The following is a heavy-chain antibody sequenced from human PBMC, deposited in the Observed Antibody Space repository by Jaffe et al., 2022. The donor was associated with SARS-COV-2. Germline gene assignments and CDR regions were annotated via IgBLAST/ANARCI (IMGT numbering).Heavy chain of an antibody. V-gene: IGHV4-61*02. D-gene: IGHD4-17*01. CDR2: IYTSGST. CDR3: AREPFLDGDYVFLFDY. Sequence: QVQLQESGPGLVKPSQTLSLTCTVSGGSISSGSYYWSWIRQPAGKGLEWIGRIYTSGSTNYNPSLKSRVTISVDTSKNQFSLKLSSVTAADTAVYYCAREPFLDGDYVFLFDYWGQGTLVTVSS. CDR1: GGSISSGSYY. J-gene: IGHJ4*02.